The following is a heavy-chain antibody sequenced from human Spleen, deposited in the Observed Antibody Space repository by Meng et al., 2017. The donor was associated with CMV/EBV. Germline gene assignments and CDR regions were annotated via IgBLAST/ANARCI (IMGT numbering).Heavy chain of an antibody. Sequence: SVKVSCKASGGTFSSYAISWVRQAPGQGLEWMGGIIPIFGTANYAQKFQGRVTITTDESTSTAYMELSSLRSEDTAVYYCASGEGNYDSSGYFYWGQGTLVTVSS. CDR1: GGTFSSYA. J-gene: IGHJ4*02. D-gene: IGHD3-22*01. CDR2: IIPIFGTA. V-gene: IGHV1-69*05. CDR3: ASGEGNYDSSGYFY.